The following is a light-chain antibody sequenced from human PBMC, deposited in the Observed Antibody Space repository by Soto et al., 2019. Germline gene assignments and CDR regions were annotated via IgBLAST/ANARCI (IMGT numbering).Light chain of an antibody. CDR1: QGIRN. V-gene: IGKV1-17*01. CDR3: LQHNTYPYT. CDR2: ATS. J-gene: IGKJ2*01. Sequence: DIQMTQSPFSLSASVGDRVTITCRARQGIRNLGWFHQKPWEAPKRLIYATSNLEGGVPSRFSGSGSGTEFTLTISSLQPEDFATYFCLQHNTYPYTFGQGTKVDIK.